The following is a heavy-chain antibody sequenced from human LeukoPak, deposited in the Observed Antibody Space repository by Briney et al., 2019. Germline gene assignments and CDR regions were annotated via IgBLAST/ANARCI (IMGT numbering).Heavy chain of an antibody. J-gene: IGHJ4*02. CDR3: AKWPEGAMDYFDY. Sequence: GGSLRLSCAASGFSFSSYAMTWARQAPVKGLEWVSAISGDGTRTYYADSVKGRFTISRNNSKNTLYLVMSSLRVEDTAIYYCAKWPEGAMDYFDYWGQGTLVTVSS. V-gene: IGHV3-23*01. D-gene: IGHD3-16*01. CDR2: ISGDGTRT. CDR1: GFSFSSYA.